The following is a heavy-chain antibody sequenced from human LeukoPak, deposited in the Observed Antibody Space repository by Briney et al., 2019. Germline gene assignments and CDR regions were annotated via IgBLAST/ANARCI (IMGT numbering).Heavy chain of an antibody. CDR2: TNHSGST. D-gene: IGHD3-3*01. V-gene: IGHV4-34*01. J-gene: IGHJ4*02. Sequence: SETLSLTCAVYGGSFSGHYWHWIRQPPGKGMEWIGETNHSGSTNYNPSLKSRITISVDTSKNQFSLRLNSVTAADTAVYYCARGFWSGYYYYFDYWGQGTLVTVSS. CDR3: ARGFWSGYYYYFDY. CDR1: GGSFSGHY.